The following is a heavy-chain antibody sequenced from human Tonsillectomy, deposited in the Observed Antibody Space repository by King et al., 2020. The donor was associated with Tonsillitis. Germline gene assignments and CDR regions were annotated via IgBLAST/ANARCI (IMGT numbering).Heavy chain of an antibody. D-gene: IGHD4-23*01. CDR1: GFTFEDYA. CDR2: FNGDGGST. J-gene: IGHJ3*02. V-gene: IGHV3-43*02. CDR3: AKAPGRWLHDGFDI. Sequence: VQLVESGGGVLQPGGSLRLSCAASGFTFEDYAMHWVRQAPGKGREWVFLFNGDGGSTFYADFVKGRFTISRDNSKNSLFLQMNSLRTEDTALYYCAKAPGRWLHDGFDIWGQGTRVTVSS.